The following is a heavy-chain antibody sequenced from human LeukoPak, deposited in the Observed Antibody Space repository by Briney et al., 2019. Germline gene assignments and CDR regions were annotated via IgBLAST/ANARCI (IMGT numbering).Heavy chain of an antibody. CDR2: INPSGGST. D-gene: IGHD3-10*01. CDR1: GYTFTKYY. J-gene: IGHJ4*01. Sequence: GASVKVSCKASGYTFTKYYMHWVRQAPGQGLEWMGIINPSGGSTTYGQQFQGRITMTRDTSTSTVYMEVSNLRSEDTAVYYCARALLWFGDLHDYWGHGTLVTVSS. V-gene: IGHV1-46*01. CDR3: ARALLWFGDLHDY.